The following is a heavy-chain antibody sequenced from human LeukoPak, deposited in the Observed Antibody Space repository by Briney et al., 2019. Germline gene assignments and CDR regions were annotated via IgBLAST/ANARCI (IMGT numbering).Heavy chain of an antibody. CDR1: GFTFNTYA. CDR2: IYSGGST. D-gene: IGHD1-26*01. J-gene: IGHJ3*02. CDR3: ARVPHLSGSYYFAFDI. V-gene: IGHV3-53*01. Sequence: PGGSLRLSCAASGFTFNTYAMSWVRQAPGKGLEWVSVIYSGGSTYYADSVKGRFTISRDDSKNTLYLQMNSLRAEDTAVYYCARVPHLSGSYYFAFDIWGQGTMVTVSS.